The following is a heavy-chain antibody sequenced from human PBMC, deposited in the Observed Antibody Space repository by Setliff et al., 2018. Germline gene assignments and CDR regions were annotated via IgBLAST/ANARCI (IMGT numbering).Heavy chain of an antibody. D-gene: IGHD3-22*01. CDR3: ARPDSSGYYLVY. CDR1: GGSISSYY. Sequence: SETLSLTCTVSGGSISSYYWSWIRQPPGKGLEWIGYIYYSGSTYYNPSLKSRVTISVDTSTNQFSLKLSSVPAADTAVYYCARPDSSGYYLVYWGQGTLVTVSS. J-gene: IGHJ4*02. CDR2: IYYSGST. V-gene: IGHV4-59*04.